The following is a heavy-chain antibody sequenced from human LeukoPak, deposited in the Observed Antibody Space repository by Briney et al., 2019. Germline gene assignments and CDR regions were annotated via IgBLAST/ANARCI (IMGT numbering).Heavy chain of an antibody. CDR2: IYYSGST. D-gene: IGHD5-12*01. J-gene: IGHJ4*02. Sequence: PSETLSLTCTVSGGSISSSSYYWGWIRQPPGKGLEWIGSIYYSGSTYYNPSLKSRVTISVDTSKNQFSLKLSSVTAADTAVYYCARERRGSLDYWGQGTLVTVSS. CDR1: GGSISSSSYY. CDR3: ARERRGSLDY. V-gene: IGHV4-39*02.